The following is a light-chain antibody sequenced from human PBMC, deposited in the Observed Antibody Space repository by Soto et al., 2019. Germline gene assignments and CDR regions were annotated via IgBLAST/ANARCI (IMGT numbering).Light chain of an antibody. V-gene: IGLV2-14*03. J-gene: IGLJ2*01. CDR1: SSDVGAYHS. CDR2: DVS. Sequence: QSALTQPASVSGSPGQSVTISCTGTSSDVGAYHSVSWYQQHPGKAPKLIIFDVSNRPSGVSDRFSGSKSGNTASLTISGLQAEDEADYYCTSYTNTGTVIFGAGTQLTVL. CDR3: TSYTNTGTVI.